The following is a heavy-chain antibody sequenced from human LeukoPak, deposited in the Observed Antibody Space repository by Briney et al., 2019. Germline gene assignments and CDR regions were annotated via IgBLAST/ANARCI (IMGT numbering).Heavy chain of an antibody. CDR2: IYYSGST. CDR3: ARCSAWYYYDSSGVFDY. V-gene: IGHV4-59*01. Sequence: SETLSLTCAVYGGSFSGYYWSWIRQPPGKGLEWIGYIYYSGSTNYNPSLKSRVTISVDTSKNQFSLKLSSVTAADTAVYYCARCSAWYYYDSSGVFDYWGQGTLVTVSS. J-gene: IGHJ4*02. CDR1: GGSFSGYY. D-gene: IGHD3-22*01.